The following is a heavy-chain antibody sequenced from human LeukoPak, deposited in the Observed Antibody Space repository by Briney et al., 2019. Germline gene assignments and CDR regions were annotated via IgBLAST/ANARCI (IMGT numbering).Heavy chain of an antibody. CDR1: GFTFITSA. J-gene: IGHJ6*03. D-gene: IGHD1-26*01. Sequence: GGSLRLSCAASGFTFITSAMNWVRQAPGKGLEWVSTISNSGDITYYADSIKGRFTISRDNSKNTLYLQMNSLRAEDTAVYYCAKVVGATVLYYYYMDVWGKGTTVTISS. CDR2: ISNSGDIT. CDR3: AKVVGATVLYYYYMDV. V-gene: IGHV3-23*01.